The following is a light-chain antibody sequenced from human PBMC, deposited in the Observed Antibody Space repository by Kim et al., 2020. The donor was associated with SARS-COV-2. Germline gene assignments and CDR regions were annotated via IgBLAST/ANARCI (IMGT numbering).Light chain of an antibody. Sequence: QSALTQPASASGSPGQSITISCTGTSSDVGGYNYVSWYQQHPGKAPKLMIYEVSNRPSGVPNRFSGSKSGNTASLTISGLQAEDEADYYCSSYTSSSNYIFGTGTKVTVL. J-gene: IGLJ1*01. V-gene: IGLV2-14*01. CDR3: SSYTSSSNYI. CDR1: SSDVGGYNY. CDR2: EVS.